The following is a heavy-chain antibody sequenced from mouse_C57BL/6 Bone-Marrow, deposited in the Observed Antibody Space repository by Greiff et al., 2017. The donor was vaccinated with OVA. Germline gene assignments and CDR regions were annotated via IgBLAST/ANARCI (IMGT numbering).Heavy chain of an antibody. CDR1: GFTFSDYG. Sequence: EVQLVESGGGLVKPGGSLKLSCAASGFTFSDYGMHWVRQAPEKGLEWVAYISSGSSTIYYADTVKGRFTISRDNAKNTLFLQMTSLRSDETAMYYCARKSRWLLPYYYAMDYWGQGTSVTVSS. CDR2: ISSGSSTI. J-gene: IGHJ4*01. V-gene: IGHV5-17*01. D-gene: IGHD2-3*01. CDR3: ARKSRWLLPYYYAMDY.